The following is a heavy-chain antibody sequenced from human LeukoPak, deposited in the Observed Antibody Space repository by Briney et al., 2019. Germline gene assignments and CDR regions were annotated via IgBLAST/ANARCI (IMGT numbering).Heavy chain of an antibody. J-gene: IGHJ6*04. CDR2: ISAYNGNT. Sequence: ASVKVSCKASGYSFSDYYMHWVRQAPGQGLEWMGWISAYNGNTNYAQKLQGRVTMTTDTSTSTAYMELRSLRSDDTAVYYCASPWDVWGKGTTVTVSS. CDR3: ASPWDV. CDR1: GYSFSDYY. V-gene: IGHV1-18*04.